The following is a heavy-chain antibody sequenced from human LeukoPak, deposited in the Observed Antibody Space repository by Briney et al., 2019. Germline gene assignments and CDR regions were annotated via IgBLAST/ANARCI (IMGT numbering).Heavy chain of an antibody. V-gene: IGHV1-2*02. J-gene: IGHJ4*02. CDR2: INPNSGGT. Sequence: ASVKVSCKASGYTFTGYYMHWVRQAPGQGLEWMGWINPNSGGTNYAQKFQGRVTMTRDTSISTAYMELSRLRSDDTAVYYCARDGVHCSSTSCYLSDYWGQGTLVPVSS. D-gene: IGHD2-2*01. CDR1: GYTFTGYY. CDR3: ARDGVHCSSTSCYLSDY.